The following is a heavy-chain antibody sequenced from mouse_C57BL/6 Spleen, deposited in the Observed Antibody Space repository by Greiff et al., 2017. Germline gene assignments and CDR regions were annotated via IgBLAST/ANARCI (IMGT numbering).Heavy chain of an antibody. V-gene: IGHV5-17*01. CDR2: ISSGSSTI. J-gene: IGHJ2*01. CDR3: PRDGHLDY. D-gene: IGHD2-3*01. CDR1: GFTFSDYG. Sequence: EVQLVESGGGLVKPGGSLKLSCAASGFTFSDYGMHWVRQAPEKGLAWVAYISSGSSTIYYADTVKGRFTISRDNAKNTLFLQMTSLRSEDTAMYYCPRDGHLDYWRQGTTLPAFS.